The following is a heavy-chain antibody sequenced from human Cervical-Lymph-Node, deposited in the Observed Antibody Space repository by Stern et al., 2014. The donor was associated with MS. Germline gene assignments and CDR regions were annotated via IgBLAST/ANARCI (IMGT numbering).Heavy chain of an antibody. CDR3: ATHRGRVTYYYGMDV. CDR1: GYTLSEIS. V-gene: IGHV1-24*01. Sequence: QLVESGAEVKKPGASVKVSCKVSGYTLSEISMHSVRQAPGKGLECMGGFDPEHGETRYAQKFQGRVTMAEGRSTDTAYMELSSLRSEDTAVYYCATHRGRVTYYYGMDVWGQGTTVTVSS. CDR2: FDPEHGET. J-gene: IGHJ6*02. D-gene: IGHD2-21*02.